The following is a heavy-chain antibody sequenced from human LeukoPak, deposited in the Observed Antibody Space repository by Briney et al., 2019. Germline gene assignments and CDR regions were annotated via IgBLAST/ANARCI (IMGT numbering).Heavy chain of an antibody. V-gene: IGHV4-34*01. CDR2: INHRGST. Sequence: PSETLSLTCAVYGGSFSGYYWSWIRQPPGKGLEWLWEINHRGSTNFNPSLKSLVTISVDTSTSKFSLKLNSMTAADTAVYYCARGAQTYYDKAPVDYWGQGTLVTVSS. D-gene: IGHD3-22*01. CDR3: ARGAQTYYDKAPVDY. CDR1: GGSFSGYY. J-gene: IGHJ4*02.